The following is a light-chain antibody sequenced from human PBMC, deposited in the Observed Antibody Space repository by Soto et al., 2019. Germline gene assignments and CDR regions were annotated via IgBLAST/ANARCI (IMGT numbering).Light chain of an antibody. CDR2: LHSDGSH. V-gene: IGLV4-69*01. CDR3: QTWGAGIRV. CDR1: SGHSNYD. Sequence: QSVLTQSPSASASLGASVKLTCTLSSGHSNYDIAWHQQQPGKGPRYLMKLHSDGSHTKGDGIPDRFSGSSSGAERYLTISSLQSEDEADYYCQTWGAGIRVFGGGTKLTVL. J-gene: IGLJ2*01.